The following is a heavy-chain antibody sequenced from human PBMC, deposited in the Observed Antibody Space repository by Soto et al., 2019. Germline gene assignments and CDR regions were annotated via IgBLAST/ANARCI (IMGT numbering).Heavy chain of an antibody. J-gene: IGHJ5*02. Sequence: SVKVSCKASGGTFSSYSISWVREAPGQGLEWMGGIIPIFGTANYAQKFQGRVTITADESTSTAYMELSSLRSEDTAVYYCARGLRAQWELLSNWFDPWGQGTLVTVSS. CDR2: IIPIFGTA. D-gene: IGHD1-26*01. CDR1: GGTFSSYS. CDR3: ARGLRAQWELLSNWFDP. V-gene: IGHV1-69*13.